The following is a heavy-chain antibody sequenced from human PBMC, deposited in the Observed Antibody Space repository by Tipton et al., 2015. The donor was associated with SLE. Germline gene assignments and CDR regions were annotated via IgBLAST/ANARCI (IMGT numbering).Heavy chain of an antibody. CDR2: IRYDGGKT. CDR3: AKGDRWFDS. CDR1: GFTFNKYG. Sequence: SLRLSCVGSGFTFNKYGIHCVRQAPGKGLEWVAFIRYDGGKTYYADSVKGRFTISRDESKNTLYRQMNSLRREDTAVYYCAKGDRWFDSGGQGTLVTASS. J-gene: IGHJ5*01. V-gene: IGHV3-30*02. D-gene: IGHD3-16*01.